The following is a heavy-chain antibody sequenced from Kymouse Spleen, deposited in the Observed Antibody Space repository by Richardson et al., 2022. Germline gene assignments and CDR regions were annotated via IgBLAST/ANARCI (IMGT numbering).Heavy chain of an antibody. CDR2: ISYDGSNK. V-gene: IGHV3-30*18. CDR1: GFTFSSYG. D-gene: IGHD3-10*01,IGHD3-22*01. Sequence: QVQLVESGGGVVQPGRSLRLSCAASGFTFSSYGMHWVRQAPGKGLEWVAVISYDGSNKYYADSVKGRFTISRDNSKNTLYLQMNSLRAEDTAVYYCAKDRITILDYWGQGTLVTVSS. J-gene: IGHJ4*02. CDR3: AKDRITILDY.